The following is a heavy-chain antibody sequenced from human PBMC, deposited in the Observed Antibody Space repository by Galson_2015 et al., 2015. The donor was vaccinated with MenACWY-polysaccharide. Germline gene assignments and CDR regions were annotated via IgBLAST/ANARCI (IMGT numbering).Heavy chain of an antibody. V-gene: IGHV3-30-3*01. CDR2: ISYDGINK. D-gene: IGHD3-9*01. Sequence: SLRLSCAVSGFIFSNHAMHWVRQAPGKGLEWVGVISYDGINKYYADSVKGRITISRDDSQNTLFLQLISLRAEDTAVYYCARDASPLGRYFDSKGWDYWGQGSLVTVSS. CDR3: ARDASPLGRYFDSKGWDY. CDR1: GFIFSNHA. J-gene: IGHJ4*02.